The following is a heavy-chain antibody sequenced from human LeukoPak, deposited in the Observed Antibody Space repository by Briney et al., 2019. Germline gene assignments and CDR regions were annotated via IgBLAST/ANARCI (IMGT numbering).Heavy chain of an antibody. CDR1: GGTFSSYA. J-gene: IGHJ4*02. D-gene: IGHD6-13*01. CDR2: IIPIFGTA. Sequence: SVKVSCKASGGTFSSYAVSWVRQAPGQGLEWMGGIIPIFGTANYAQKFQGRVTITADKSTSTAYMELSSLRSEDTAVYYCARLAAAGPETVDYWGQGTLVTVSS. CDR3: ARLAAAGPETVDY. V-gene: IGHV1-69*06.